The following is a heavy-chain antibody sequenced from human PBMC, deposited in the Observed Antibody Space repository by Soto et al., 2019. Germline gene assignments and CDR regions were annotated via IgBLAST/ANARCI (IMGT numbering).Heavy chain of an antibody. CDR2: ISAYNGNT. J-gene: IGHJ4*02. Sequence: ASVKVSCTASGYTFTSYGISWVRQAPGQGLEWMGWISAYNGNTNYAQKLQGRVTMTTDTSTSTAYMELRSLRSDDTAVYYCARDYGVQRWLQPTPFDYWGQGTLVTVS. CDR1: GYTFTSYG. V-gene: IGHV1-18*01. D-gene: IGHD5-12*01. CDR3: ARDYGVQRWLQPTPFDY.